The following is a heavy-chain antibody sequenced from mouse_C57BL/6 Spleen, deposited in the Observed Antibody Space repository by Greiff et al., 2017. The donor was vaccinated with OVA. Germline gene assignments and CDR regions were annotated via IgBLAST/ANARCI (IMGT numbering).Heavy chain of an antibody. CDR1: GFTFSDYG. CDR2: ISSGSSTI. J-gene: IGHJ2*01. V-gene: IGHV5-17*01. D-gene: IGHD1-1*01. Sequence: EVMLVESGGGLVKPGGSLKLSCAASGFTFSDYGMHWVRQAPEKGLEWVAYISSGSSTIYYADTVKGRFTISRDNAKNTLFLQMTSLWSEDTAMCYCARDYYCGTPLDYWGQGTTVTVSS. CDR3: ARDYYCGTPLDY.